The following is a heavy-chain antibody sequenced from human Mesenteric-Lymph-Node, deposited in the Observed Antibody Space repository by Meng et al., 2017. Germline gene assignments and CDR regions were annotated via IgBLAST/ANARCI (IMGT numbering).Heavy chain of an antibody. CDR3: ARSYYYDSSGLNWFDP. Sequence: QVQLQESGPGLVKPSQTLSLTRTVAGGSISSNGYYWNWIRLHPGKGLEWIGYIYYRGSTQYNPSLKSRVTISLDTSKNQFSLQLSSVTAADTAVYYCARSYYYDSSGLNWFDPWGQGILVTVSS. CDR2: IYYRGST. CDR1: GGSISSNGYY. V-gene: IGHV4-31*03. D-gene: IGHD3-22*01. J-gene: IGHJ5*02.